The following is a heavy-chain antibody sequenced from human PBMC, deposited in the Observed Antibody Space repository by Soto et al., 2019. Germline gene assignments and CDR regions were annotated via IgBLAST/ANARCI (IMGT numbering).Heavy chain of an antibody. CDR3: ARDYGVVPAANYYYYGMDV. CDR2: ISAYNGNT. J-gene: IGHJ6*02. CDR1: GYTFTSYG. Sequence: ASVKVSCKASGYTFTSYGISWMRQAPGQGLEWMGWISAYNGNTNYAQKLQGRVTMTTDTSTSTAYMELRSLRSDDTAVYYCARDYGVVPAANYYYYGMDVWGQGTTVTVSS. V-gene: IGHV1-18*01. D-gene: IGHD2-2*01.